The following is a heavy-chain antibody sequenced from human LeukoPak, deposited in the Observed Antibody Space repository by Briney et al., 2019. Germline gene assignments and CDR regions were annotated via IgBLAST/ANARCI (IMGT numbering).Heavy chain of an antibody. D-gene: IGHD6-19*01. CDR2: ISGSGGST. V-gene: IGHV3-23*01. CDR3: AKDRVGSGWSRAVDY. Sequence: GRSLRLSCAASGFTFSSYAMHWVRQAPGKGLEWVSAISGSGGSTYYADSVKGRFTISRDNSKNTLYLQMNSLRAEDTAVYYCAKDRVGSGWSRAVDYWGQGTLVTVSS. CDR1: GFTFSSYA. J-gene: IGHJ4*02.